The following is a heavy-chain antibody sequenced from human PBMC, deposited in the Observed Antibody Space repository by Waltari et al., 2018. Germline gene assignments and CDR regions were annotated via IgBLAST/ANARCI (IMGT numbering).Heavy chain of an antibody. CDR1: GGSFSGYY. CDR3: ARGRRPNYDFWSGYPLYYYYMDV. Sequence: QVQLQQWGAGLLKPSETLSLTCAVYGGSFSGYYWSWIRQPPGKGLEWIGEINHSGSTNSNPSLKSRVTISVDTSKNQFSLKLSSVTAADTAVYYCARGRRPNYDFWSGYPLYYYYMDVWGKGTTVTISS. D-gene: IGHD3-3*01. V-gene: IGHV4-34*01. CDR2: INHSGST. J-gene: IGHJ6*03.